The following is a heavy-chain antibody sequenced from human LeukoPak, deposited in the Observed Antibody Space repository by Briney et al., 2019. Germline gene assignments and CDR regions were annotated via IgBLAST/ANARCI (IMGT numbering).Heavy chain of an antibody. CDR3: ARDQRGDFWSGYYRRSICYYYVDV. Sequence: GGSLRLSCAASGFTVSSNYMSWVRQAPGKGLEWVSVIYSGGSTYYADSVKGRFTISRDNSKNTLYLQMNSLRAEDTAVYYCARDQRGDFWSGYYRRSICYYYVDVWGKGTTVTVSS. J-gene: IGHJ6*03. CDR1: GFTVSSNY. CDR2: IYSGGST. V-gene: IGHV3-66*02. D-gene: IGHD3-3*01.